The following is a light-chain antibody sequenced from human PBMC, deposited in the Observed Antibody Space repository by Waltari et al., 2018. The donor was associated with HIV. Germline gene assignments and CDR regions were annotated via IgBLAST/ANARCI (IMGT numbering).Light chain of an antibody. CDR1: QSVSSY. CDR2: EAS. Sequence: EIALTPSPATLSLSPGERATPSCRASQSVSSYLAWYQQKPGQAPRLLIYEASNRATGIPARFSGSGSGTDFTLTISSLEPEDFAVYYCQQRSNWPPSFGGGTKVEIK. V-gene: IGKV3-11*01. J-gene: IGKJ4*01. CDR3: QQRSNWPPS.